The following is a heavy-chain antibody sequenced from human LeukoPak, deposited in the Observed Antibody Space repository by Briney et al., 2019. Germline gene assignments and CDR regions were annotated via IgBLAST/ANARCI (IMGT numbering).Heavy chain of an antibody. CDR1: GFTFSDYY. D-gene: IGHD5-18*01. CDR3: ARVRRGYSYGYVDY. Sequence: GGSLRLSCAASGFTFSDYYMSWVRQAPGKGLEWVSVIYSGGSTYYADSVKGRFTISRDNSKNTLYLQMNSLRAEDTAVYYCARVRRGYSYGYVDYWGQGTLVTVSS. CDR2: IYSGGST. J-gene: IGHJ4*02. V-gene: IGHV3-66*01.